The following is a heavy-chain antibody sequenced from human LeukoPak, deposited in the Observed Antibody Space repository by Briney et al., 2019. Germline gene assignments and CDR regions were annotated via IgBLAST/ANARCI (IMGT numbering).Heavy chain of an antibody. CDR3: ARGGLYDSSGYSPFDY. Sequence: GGSLRLSCAASGFTISSYSMNWVRQAPGKGLEWVSAISSSSSYIYYADSVKGRFTTSRDNAKNSLYLQMNSLRAEDTAVYYCARGGLYDSSGYSPFDYWGQGTLVTVSS. CDR1: GFTISSYS. V-gene: IGHV3-21*01. D-gene: IGHD3-22*01. CDR2: ISSSSSYI. J-gene: IGHJ4*02.